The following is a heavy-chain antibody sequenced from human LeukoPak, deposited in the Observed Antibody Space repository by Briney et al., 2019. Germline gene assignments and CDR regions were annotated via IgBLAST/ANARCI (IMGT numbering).Heavy chain of an antibody. CDR3: ATFPYYYDSSDY. CDR1: GGSISSSSYY. D-gene: IGHD3-22*01. J-gene: IGHJ4*02. Sequence: SETLSLTCTVSGGSISSSSYYWGWIRQPPGKGLEWIGEINHSGSTNYNPSLKSRVTISVDTSKNQFSLKLSSVTAADTAVYYCATFPYYYDSSDYWGQGTLVTVSS. CDR2: INHSGST. V-gene: IGHV4-39*07.